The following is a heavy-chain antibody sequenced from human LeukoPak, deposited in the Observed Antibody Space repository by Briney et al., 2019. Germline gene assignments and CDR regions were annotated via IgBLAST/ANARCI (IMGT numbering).Heavy chain of an antibody. V-gene: IGHV3-23*01. CDR1: GFAFSSYA. CDR2: ISGSGGST. Sequence: GGSLRLSCAASGFAFSSYAMSWVRQAPGKGLEWASAISGSGGSTYYADSVKGRFTISRDNSKNTLYLQMNSLRAEDTAVYYCAKGTIGDPWGYWGQGTLVTVSS. CDR3: AKGTIGDPWGY. D-gene: IGHD4-17*01. J-gene: IGHJ4*02.